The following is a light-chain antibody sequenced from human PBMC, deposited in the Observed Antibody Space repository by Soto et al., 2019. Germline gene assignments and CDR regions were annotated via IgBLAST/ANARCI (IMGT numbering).Light chain of an antibody. CDR3: QQYRTSPIT. V-gene: IGKV3-20*01. CDR2: DAS. Sequence: ETVLTQSPGTLSLSPGERATLSCRASQSITNNYLAWYQQKPGQTPRLLFYDASSRVTGIPDRFSGSGSGTDFTLTISRLEPEDFAVYHCQQYRTSPITFGQGTRLEIK. J-gene: IGKJ5*01. CDR1: QSITNNY.